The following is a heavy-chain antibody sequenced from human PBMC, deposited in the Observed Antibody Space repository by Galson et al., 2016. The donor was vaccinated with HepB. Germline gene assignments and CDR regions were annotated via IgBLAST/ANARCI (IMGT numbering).Heavy chain of an antibody. V-gene: IGHV6-1*01. Sequence: CAISGDIVSSNGAAWNWIRQSPSRGLEWLGRTYYRSKWYNKYAVSVQGRITINPDTSKNQFSLQLNSVTPEDTAVYYCARDRGTWDGSGELIDIWGQGTMVTVSS. J-gene: IGHJ3*02. CDR2: TYYRSKWYN. CDR3: ARDRGTWDGSGELIDI. D-gene: IGHD3-10*01. CDR1: GDIVSSNGAA.